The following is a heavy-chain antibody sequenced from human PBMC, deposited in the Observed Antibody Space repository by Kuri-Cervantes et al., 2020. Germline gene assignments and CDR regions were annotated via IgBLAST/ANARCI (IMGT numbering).Heavy chain of an antibody. Sequence: SETLSLTCTVSGGSISSYYWSWIRQLPGKGLEWIGYIYYSGSNNYNPSLKGRVTISVDTSKNQFSLKLRSVTAADTAVYYCATILTGYVDYWGQGTLVTVSS. CDR1: GGSISSYY. D-gene: IGHD3-9*01. CDR3: ATILTGYVDY. CDR2: IYYSGSN. J-gene: IGHJ4*02. V-gene: IGHV4-59*08.